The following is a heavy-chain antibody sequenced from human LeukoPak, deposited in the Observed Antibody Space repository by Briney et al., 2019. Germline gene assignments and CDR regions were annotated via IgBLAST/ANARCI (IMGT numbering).Heavy chain of an antibody. CDR3: ARESGYCRGGSCSNWFDP. J-gene: IGHJ5*02. CDR2: IYSGCST. Sequence: GGSLRLSCAASGFTVSSNYMSWVRQAPGKGLEWVSVIYSGCSTYYADSVKGRLTISRDHSKNTLYLQMNSLRAEDTAVYYCARESGYCRGGSCSNWFDPWGQGTLVTVSS. D-gene: IGHD2-15*01. V-gene: IGHV3-53*01. CDR1: GFTVSSNY.